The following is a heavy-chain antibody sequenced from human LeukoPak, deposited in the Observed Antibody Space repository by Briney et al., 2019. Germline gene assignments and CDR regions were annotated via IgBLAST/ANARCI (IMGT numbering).Heavy chain of an antibody. D-gene: IGHD3-9*01. CDR2: IYSSGST. J-gene: IGHJ6*02. CDR1: GDSIRSDY. V-gene: IGHV4-59*01. CDR3: ARGGWLSYYYYYGMDV. Sequence: PSETLSLTCTVSGDSIRSDYWSWIRQPPGKGLERIGYIYSSGSTKYNPALKSRVTISVDTSKNQFSLKLSSVTAADTAVYYCARGGWLSYYYYYGMDVWGQGTTVTVSS.